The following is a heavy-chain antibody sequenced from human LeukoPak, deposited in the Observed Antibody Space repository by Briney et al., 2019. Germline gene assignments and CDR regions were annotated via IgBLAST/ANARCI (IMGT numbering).Heavy chain of an antibody. CDR2: INPDGGGT. V-gene: IGHV3-74*01. D-gene: IGHD6-19*01. J-gene: IGHJ4*02. CDR1: GFSFSSYW. CDR3: AKDTSGWSFDY. Sequence: GGSLRLSCAASGFSFSSYWTHWVRQVPGKGLVWVSRINPDGGGTTYADSVKGRFTISRDNARNTLYLQMNSLRAEDTAVYFCAKDTSGWSFDYWGQGTLVTVSS.